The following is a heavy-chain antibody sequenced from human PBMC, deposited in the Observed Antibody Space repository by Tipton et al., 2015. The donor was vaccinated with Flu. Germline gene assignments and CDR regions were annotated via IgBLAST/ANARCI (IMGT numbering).Heavy chain of an antibody. V-gene: IGHV1-2*02. Sequence: QVQLVQSGAEVKKPGASVKVSCKASGYTFTGYYMHWVRQAPGQGLEWMGWINPNSGGTNYAQKFQGRVTMTRDTSISTAYMELSRLRSDDTAVYYCARTNYYDSSGYYYFGYWGQGTLVTVSS. CDR2: INPNSGGT. CDR1: GYTFTGYY. CDR3: ARTNYYDSSGYYYFGY. D-gene: IGHD3-22*01. J-gene: IGHJ4*02.